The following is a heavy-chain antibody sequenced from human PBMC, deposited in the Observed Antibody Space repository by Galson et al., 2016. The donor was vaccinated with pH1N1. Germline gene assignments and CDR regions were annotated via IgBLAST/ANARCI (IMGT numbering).Heavy chain of an antibody. V-gene: IGHV1-69*13. Sequence: SVKVSCKASGGPFNPYAINWVRQAPGQGLEWMGGITAVFRTTNYAQQFQGRVTITADESVTTAYMELTSLRSDDTAVYFCASGETYNHASGLGHRGQGTLVTVSS. CDR1: GGPFNPYA. CDR2: ITAVFRTT. CDR3: ASGETYNHASGLGH. D-gene: IGHD3-10*01. J-gene: IGHJ4*02.